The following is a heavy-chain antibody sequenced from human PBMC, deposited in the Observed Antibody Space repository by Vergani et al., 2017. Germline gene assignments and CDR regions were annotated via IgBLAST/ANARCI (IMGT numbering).Heavy chain of an antibody. Sequence: QVQLQQWGAGLLKPSETLSLTCAVYGGSFSGYYWSWIRQPPGKGLEWIGEINHSGSTNYNPSLKSRVTISVDTSKNQFSLKLSSLTAADTAVYYCARGFPLGRARPRWFDPWGQGTLVTVSS. V-gene: IGHV4-34*01. CDR2: INHSGST. CDR1: GGSFSGYY. J-gene: IGHJ5*02. CDR3: ARGFPLGRARPRWFDP. D-gene: IGHD6-6*01.